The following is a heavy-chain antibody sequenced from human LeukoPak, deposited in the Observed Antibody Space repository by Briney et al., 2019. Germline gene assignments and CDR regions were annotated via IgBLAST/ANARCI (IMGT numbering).Heavy chain of an antibody. V-gene: IGHV3-21*01. CDR3: ASPSRSYFLKAEYFQH. CDR1: GFTFSSYS. Sequence: GGSLRLSCAASGFTFSSYSMNWVRQAPGKGLEWVSSISSSSSYIYYADSVKGRFTISRDNAKNSLYLQMNSLRAEDTAVYYCASPSRSYFLKAEYFQHWGQGTLVTVSS. D-gene: IGHD1-26*01. CDR2: ISSSSSYI. J-gene: IGHJ1*01.